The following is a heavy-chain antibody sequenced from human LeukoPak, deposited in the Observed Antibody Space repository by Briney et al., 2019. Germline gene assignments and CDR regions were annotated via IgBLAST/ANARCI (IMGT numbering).Heavy chain of an antibody. CDR2: ISSSGSTI. Sequence: GGSLRLSCAASGFTFSDFYMSWIRQAPGKGLEWVSYISSSGSTIYYADSVKGRFTISRDNAKNSLYLQMNSLRAEDTALYYCATQRWVATTPLDYWGQGTLVTVSS. V-gene: IGHV3-11*01. J-gene: IGHJ4*02. CDR3: ATQRWVATTPLDY. D-gene: IGHD5-12*01. CDR1: GFTFSDFY.